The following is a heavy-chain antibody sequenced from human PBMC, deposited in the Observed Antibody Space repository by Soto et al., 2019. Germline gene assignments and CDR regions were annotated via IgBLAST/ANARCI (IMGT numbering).Heavy chain of an antibody. CDR3: AREHYAVPPGYFDY. Sequence: QVQLVESEGGVVQPGRSLRLSCAASGYTFSNHAMYWVRQAPGKRLQWVAVISDDGSNTYYADSVKGRFTISRDNSKNTMDLQMSSLRTEDTAVYYCAREHYAVPPGYFDYWGQGTLVTVSS. CDR2: ISDDGSNT. CDR1: GYTFSNHA. V-gene: IGHV3-30-3*01. J-gene: IGHJ4*02. D-gene: IGHD4-17*01.